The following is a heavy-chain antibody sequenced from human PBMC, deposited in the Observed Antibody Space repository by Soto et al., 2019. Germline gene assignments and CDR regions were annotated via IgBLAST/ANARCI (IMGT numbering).Heavy chain of an antibody. V-gene: IGHV1-69*13. D-gene: IGHD6-6*01. CDR1: GGTFSSYA. CDR2: IIPIFGTA. Sequence: SVKVSCKASGGTFSSYAISWVRQAPGQGLEWMGGIIPIFGTANYAQKFQGRVTMTADESTNTAYMELSSLRSEDTAVYYCARDPRPLWYFDYWGQGTPVTVSS. J-gene: IGHJ4*02. CDR3: ARDPRPLWYFDY.